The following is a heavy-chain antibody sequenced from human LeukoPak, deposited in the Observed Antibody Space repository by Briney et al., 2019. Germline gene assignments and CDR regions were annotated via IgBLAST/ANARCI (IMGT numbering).Heavy chain of an antibody. Sequence: ASVKVSCKACGYTFTGYYMHWVRQAPGQGLEWMGWINPNSGGTNYAQKFQGRVTMTRDTSISTAYMELSSLRPHDMAVYYYERKAPGGYYYYMDVWGKGTPVTVSS. CDR3: ERKAPGGYYYYMDV. D-gene: IGHD1-1*01. CDR1: GYTFTGYY. CDR2: INPNSGGT. V-gene: IGHV1-2*02. J-gene: IGHJ6*03.